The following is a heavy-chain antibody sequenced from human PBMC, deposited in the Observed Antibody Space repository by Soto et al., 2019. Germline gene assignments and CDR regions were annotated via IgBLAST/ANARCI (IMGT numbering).Heavy chain of an antibody. CDR2: IYYSGST. V-gene: IGHV4-59*01. CDR1: GRSISGYY. Sequence: SETLSLTCTGSGRSISGYYWSWIRQPPGKGLEWIGYIYYSGSTNYNPSLKSRVTISVDTSKNQFSLKLSSVTAADTAVYYCARAGDYGDGYTLDYWGQGTLVTVSS. D-gene: IGHD4-17*01. CDR3: ARAGDYGDGYTLDY. J-gene: IGHJ4*02.